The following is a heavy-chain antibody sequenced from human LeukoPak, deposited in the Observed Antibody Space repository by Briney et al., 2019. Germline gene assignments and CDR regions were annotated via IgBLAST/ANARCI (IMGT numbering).Heavy chain of an antibody. D-gene: IGHD3-10*01. CDR3: ARDWGVRVNWFDP. CDR1: GGSISSSSYY. Sequence: SETLSLTCTVSGGSISSSSYYWGWIRQPPGKGLEWIGSITYCNPSLKSRVTISVDTSKNQFSLKLSSVTAEDTAVYYCARDWGVRVNWFDPWGQGTLVTVSS. J-gene: IGHJ5*02. V-gene: IGHV4-39*07. CDR2: IT.